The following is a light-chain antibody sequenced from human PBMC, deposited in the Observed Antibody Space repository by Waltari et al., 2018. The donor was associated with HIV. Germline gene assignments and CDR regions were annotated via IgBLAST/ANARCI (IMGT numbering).Light chain of an antibody. CDR1: SSDVGGYNY. Sequence: QSALTQPPSASGSPGQSVTISCTGTSSDVGGYNYVSWYQQHPGKAPKLMVYGVNKRPSGVPDRFAGSKSGNTASRTVSGLQAEDEAEYYCSSYAGSNNVVFGGGTKLTVL. V-gene: IGLV2-8*01. CDR3: SSYAGSNNVV. CDR2: GVN. J-gene: IGLJ2*01.